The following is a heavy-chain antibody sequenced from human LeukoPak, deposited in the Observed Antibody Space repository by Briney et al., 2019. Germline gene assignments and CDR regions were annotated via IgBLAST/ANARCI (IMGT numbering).Heavy chain of an antibody. CDR3: ARETRPNEVGFDY. D-gene: IGHD1-26*01. Sequence: ASVKVSCKASGGTFSSYAISWVRQAPGQGLEWMGGIIPIFGTANYAQKFQGRVTITADESTSTAYMELSSLRSEDKAVYYCARETRPNEVGFDYWGQGTLVTVSS. CDR1: GGTFSSYA. V-gene: IGHV1-69*13. CDR2: IIPIFGTA. J-gene: IGHJ4*02.